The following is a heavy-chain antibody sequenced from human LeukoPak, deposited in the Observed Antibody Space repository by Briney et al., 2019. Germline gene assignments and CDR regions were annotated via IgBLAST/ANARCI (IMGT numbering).Heavy chain of an antibody. V-gene: IGHV4-30-4*02. CDR2: IYYSGST. CDR3: AREDSSSYYYGMDV. J-gene: IGHJ6*02. Sequence: SETLSLTCTVSGGSISSGDYYWSWIRQPPGKGLEWIGYIYYSGSTYYNPSLKSRVTISVDTSKNQFSLKLSSVTAADTAVYYCAREDSSSYYYGMDVWGQGTTVTVSS. D-gene: IGHD6-13*01. CDR1: GGSISSGDYY.